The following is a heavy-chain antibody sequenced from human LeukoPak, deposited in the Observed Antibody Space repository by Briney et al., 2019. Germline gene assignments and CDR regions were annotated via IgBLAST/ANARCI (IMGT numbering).Heavy chain of an antibody. CDR2: IYYSGST. J-gene: IGHJ6*03. CDR1: GGSISSYY. D-gene: IGHD5-18*01. CDR3: ATTRGYSYGYGMDV. Sequence: SETLSPTCTVSGGSISSYYWSWIRQPPGKGLEWIGYIYYSGSTNYNPSLKSRVTISVDTSKNQFSLKLSSVTAADTAVYYCATTRGYSYGYGMDVWGKGTTVTVSS. V-gene: IGHV4-59*08.